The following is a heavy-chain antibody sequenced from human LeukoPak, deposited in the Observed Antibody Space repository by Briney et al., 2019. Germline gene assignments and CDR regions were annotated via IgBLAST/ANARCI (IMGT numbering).Heavy chain of an antibody. J-gene: IGHJ4*02. CDR2: TYYRAKWDS. CDR3: ARDVRYLNYVY. CDR1: GDSVSSNSAA. Sequence: SQTLSLTCAISGDSVSSNSAAWTWIRQSPSRGLEWLGRTYYRAKWDSDSAVSVKSRITINPYTSKNQFTLKLKSVTPEDTAVYYCARDVRYLNYVYWGQGTLVTVSS. D-gene: IGHD1-7*01. V-gene: IGHV6-1*01.